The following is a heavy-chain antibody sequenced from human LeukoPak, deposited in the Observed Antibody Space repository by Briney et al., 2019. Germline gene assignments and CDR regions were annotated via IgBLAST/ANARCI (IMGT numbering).Heavy chain of an antibody. CDR3: ARSASGSAFNDALDL. Sequence: PGGSLRLSCAASGFTFSSYWMHWVRQAPGQGLVWVSRINSDGSSTNYADSVKGRFTISRDNAKNTLYLQMNSLRAEDTAVYYCARSASGSAFNDALDLWGQGTMLTVSS. D-gene: IGHD3-10*01. CDR2: INSDGSST. V-gene: IGHV3-74*01. CDR1: GFTFSSYW. J-gene: IGHJ3*01.